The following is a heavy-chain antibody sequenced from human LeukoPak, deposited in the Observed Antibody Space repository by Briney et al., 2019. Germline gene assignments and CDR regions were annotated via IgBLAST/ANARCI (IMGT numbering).Heavy chain of an antibody. J-gene: IGHJ3*02. V-gene: IGHV3-66*02. CDR2: MFGGGGT. CDR1: GLTFSNYA. CDR3: ARSDSSSTRRAFDT. D-gene: IGHD6-6*01. Sequence: GGSLRLSCAASGLTFSNYAMSWVRQALGKGLEWVSGMFGGGGTYYADSVKGRFTISRDNSKNTLYLQMTSLRPEDTAVYHCARSDSSSTRRAFDTWGLGTMVSVSS.